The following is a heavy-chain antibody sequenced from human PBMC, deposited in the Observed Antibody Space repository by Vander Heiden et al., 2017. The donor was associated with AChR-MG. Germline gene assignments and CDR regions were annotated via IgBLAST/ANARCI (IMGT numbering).Heavy chain of an antibody. D-gene: IGHD3-22*01. CDR2: ISGSGGST. V-gene: IGHV3-23*01. Sequence: EVQLLESGGGLVQPGGSLRLSCAASGFLFSSYAMSWVRQAPGKGLEWVSAISGSGGSTYYADSVKGRFTISRDNSKNTLYLQMNSLRAEDTAVYYCANPSSDSSGYYYDYWGQGTLVTVSS. CDR3: ANPSSDSSGYYYDY. CDR1: GFLFSSYA. J-gene: IGHJ4*02.